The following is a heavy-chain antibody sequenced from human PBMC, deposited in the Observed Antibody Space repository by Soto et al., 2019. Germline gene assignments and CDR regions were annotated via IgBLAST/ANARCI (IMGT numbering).Heavy chain of an antibody. J-gene: IGHJ4*02. D-gene: IGHD3-3*01. CDR1: GGSISTGDYY. CDR2: IYYSGST. Sequence: SETLSLTCTVSGGSISTGDYYWSWIRQPPGKGLEWIGFIYYSGSTYYNPSLKSRVTISPDTPKNQFSLKLYSVTAADTAVYYCATRSGYYTYDYWGQGTRVTVSS. CDR3: ATRSGYYTYDY. V-gene: IGHV4-30-4*01.